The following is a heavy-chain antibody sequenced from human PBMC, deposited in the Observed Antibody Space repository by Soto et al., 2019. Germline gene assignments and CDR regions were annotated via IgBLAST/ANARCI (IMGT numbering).Heavy chain of an antibody. J-gene: IGHJ4*02. CDR2: INGDGSSI. D-gene: IGHD3-3*01. CDR3: ARPRVGVGLYYFDF. CDR1: GFTFSSYW. Sequence: EVQLVESGGGLVQPGGSLRLSCAASGFTFSSYWMHWVRQAPGKGLVWVSRINGDGSSISYADSVKGRFTISRDNAKNTLYLQMNSLRAEDTAVYYCARPRVGVGLYYFDFWGQGTLVTVSS. V-gene: IGHV3-74*01.